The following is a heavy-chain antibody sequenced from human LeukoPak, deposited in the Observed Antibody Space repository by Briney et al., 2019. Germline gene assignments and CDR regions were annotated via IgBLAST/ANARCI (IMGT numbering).Heavy chain of an antibody. CDR1: GGSFSGYY. V-gene: IGHV4-34*01. Sequence: SETLSLTWAVYGGSFSGYYWSWIRPPPGKGLEGIGEINHSGSTKYNPSLKSRVTISVDTSKNQFSLKLSSVTAADTAVYYCARGPGIAVAGTGNFDYWGQGTLVTVSS. D-gene: IGHD6-19*01. CDR3: ARGPGIAVAGTGNFDY. CDR2: INHSGST. J-gene: IGHJ4*02.